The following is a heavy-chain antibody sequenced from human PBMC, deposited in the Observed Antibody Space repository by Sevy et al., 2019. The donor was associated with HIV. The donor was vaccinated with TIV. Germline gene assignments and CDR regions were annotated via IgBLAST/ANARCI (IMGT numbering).Heavy chain of an antibody. J-gene: IGHJ6*02. V-gene: IGHV3-15*01. CDR1: GFTFNNVW. D-gene: IGHD3-10*01. CDR3: TTPTFRSVTGSSYYYFSLDV. Sequence: GGSLRLSCVASGFTFNNVWMSWVRQAPGKGLEWVGRIKSIANGETIDDAGHVKGRFTMSRDDSKNTVNLKMNSLKTEDTGGYYCTTPTFRSVTGSSYYYFSLDVWGQGTTVTVSS. CDR2: IKSIANGETI.